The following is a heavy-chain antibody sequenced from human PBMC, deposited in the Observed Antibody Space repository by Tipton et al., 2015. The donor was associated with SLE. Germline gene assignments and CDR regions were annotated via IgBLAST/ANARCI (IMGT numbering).Heavy chain of an antibody. J-gene: IGHJ4*02. Sequence: SLRLSCAASGFTFSDFWMYWVRQAPGKGLVWVAFISYDGDDKYYADSVKGRFTVSRDNSMNMVSVQMNSLTPEDTAVYYCARETGYNSSWPLEYWGQGTLVTVSS. D-gene: IGHD6-13*01. CDR3: ARETGYNSSWPLEY. CDR1: GFTFSDFW. CDR2: ISYDGDDK. V-gene: IGHV3-30*03.